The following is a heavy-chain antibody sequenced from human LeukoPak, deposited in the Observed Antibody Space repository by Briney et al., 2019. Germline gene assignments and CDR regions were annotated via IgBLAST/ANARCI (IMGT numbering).Heavy chain of an antibody. CDR3: ARERGSGWFDY. D-gene: IGHD6-19*01. Sequence: EASVKVSCKASGGTFSSYAISWVRQAPGQGLEWMGGIIPIFGTANYAQKFQGRVTITADESTSTAYMELSSLRSEDTAVYHCARERGSGWFDYWGQGTLVTVSS. CDR2: IIPIFGTA. CDR1: GGTFSSYA. V-gene: IGHV1-69*13. J-gene: IGHJ5*01.